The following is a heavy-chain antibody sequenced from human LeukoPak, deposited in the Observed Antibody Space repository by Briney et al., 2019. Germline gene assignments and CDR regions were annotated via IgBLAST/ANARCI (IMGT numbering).Heavy chain of an antibody. CDR3: ARDRPTVVTFFDY. D-gene: IGHD4-17*01. J-gene: IGHJ4*02. CDR1: GYTFTVYY. V-gene: IGHV1-2*02. CDR2: INPNSGGT. Sequence: GASVTVSFKASGYTFTVYYMHWVRQAPGQGLEWMGWINPNSGGTNYAQKFQGRVTMTRDTSISTAYMELSRLRSDDTAVYYCARDRPTVVTFFDYWGQGTLVTVPS.